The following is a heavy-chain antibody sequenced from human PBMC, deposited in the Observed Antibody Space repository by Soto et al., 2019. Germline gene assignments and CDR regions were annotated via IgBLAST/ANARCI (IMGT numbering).Heavy chain of an antibody. CDR3: ARGGRRFLEWFFNWFDP. V-gene: IGHV1-8*01. D-gene: IGHD3-3*01. CDR2: MNPNSGHT. Sequence: QVQLVQSGDEVKKPGASVKVSCKASGYTFTSYDINWVRQATGQWLERMGRMNPNSGHTGYAQKFQGRFNMTRNTSIITAYMEQSSLRSEDTAVYYYARGGRRFLEWFFNWFDPWGQGTLVTVSS. CDR1: GYTFTSYD. J-gene: IGHJ5*02.